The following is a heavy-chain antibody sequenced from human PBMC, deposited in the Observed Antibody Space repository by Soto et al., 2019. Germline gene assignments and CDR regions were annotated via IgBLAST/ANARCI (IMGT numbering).Heavy chain of an antibody. D-gene: IGHD2-2*01. CDR2: IYYSGST. CDR3: ARVCSSTSCYLYAFDI. CDR1: GGSISSGGYY. Sequence: SETLSLTCTVSGGSISSGGYYWSWIRQHPGKGLEWIGYIYYSGSTYYNPSLKSRVTISVDTSKNQFSLKLSSVTAADTAVYYCARVCSSTSCYLYAFDIWGQGKMVTVSS. J-gene: IGHJ3*02. V-gene: IGHV4-31*03.